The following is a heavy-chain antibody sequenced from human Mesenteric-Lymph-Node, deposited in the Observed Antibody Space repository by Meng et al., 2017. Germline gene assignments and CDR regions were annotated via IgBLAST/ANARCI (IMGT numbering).Heavy chain of an antibody. D-gene: IGHD2-2*01. CDR1: GFTFSSYW. J-gene: IGHJ4*02. Sequence: GGSLRLSCAASGFTFSSYWMHWVRQAPGKGLVWVSHINSDGSSTSYADSVKGRFTISRDNARNTLYLQMNSLRAEDTAVYYCVRDRYCSSTSCHDFDYWGQGTRVTVSS. CDR2: INSDGSST. V-gene: IGHV3-74*01. CDR3: VRDRYCSSTSCHDFDY.